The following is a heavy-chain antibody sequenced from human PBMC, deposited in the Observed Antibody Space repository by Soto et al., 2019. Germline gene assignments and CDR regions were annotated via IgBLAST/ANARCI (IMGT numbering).Heavy chain of an antibody. J-gene: IGHJ6*02. CDR2: IIPIFGTA. CDR1: GGTFSSYA. V-gene: IGHV1-69*13. D-gene: IGHD3-22*01. CDR3: ARLGGYSDYYYYGMDV. Sequence: GASVKVSCKASGGTFSSYAISWLRQSPGQGLEWMGGIIPIFGTANYAQKFQGRVTITADESTSTAYMELSSLRSEDTAVYYCARLGGYSDYYYYGMDVWGQGTTVTSP.